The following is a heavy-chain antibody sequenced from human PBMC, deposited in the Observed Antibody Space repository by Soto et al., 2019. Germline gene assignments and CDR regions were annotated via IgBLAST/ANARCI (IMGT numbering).Heavy chain of an antibody. J-gene: IGHJ5*02. V-gene: IGHV4-34*01. Sequence: QVQLQQWGAGLLKPSETLSLTCAVYGGSFSGYYWSWIRQPPGKGLEWSGEINHSGSTNYNPSLKRRVTISGDTSQNQFSLKLSSVTAADTAVYYCARKSVVPVSQPFGNWFDPWGQGTLVTVSS. CDR3: ARKSVVPVSQPFGNWFDP. CDR1: GGSFSGYY. CDR2: INHSGST. D-gene: IGHD2-2*01.